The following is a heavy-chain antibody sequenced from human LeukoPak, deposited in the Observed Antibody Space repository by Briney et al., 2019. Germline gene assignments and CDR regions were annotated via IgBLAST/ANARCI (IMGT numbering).Heavy chain of an antibody. CDR1: GFTVSSNY. J-gene: IGHJ4*02. CDR2: INIDGST. CDR3: TRNVASPFGGGDKGGF. V-gene: IGHV3-53*01. Sequence: GGSLRLSCAASGFTVSSNYMSWVRQAPGKGLEWVSIINIDGSTYYADSVKGRFTISRDNSKNTLSLQKSSLRDEDTAVYYCTRNVASPFGGGDKGGFWGQGTLVTVSS. D-gene: IGHD3-16*01.